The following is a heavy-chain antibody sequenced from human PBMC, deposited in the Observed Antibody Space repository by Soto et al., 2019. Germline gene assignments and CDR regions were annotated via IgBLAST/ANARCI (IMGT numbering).Heavy chain of an antibody. CDR3: ARGDSTDCSNGVCSFFYNHDMDV. D-gene: IGHD2-8*01. V-gene: IGHV1-2*04. Sequence: GASEKVSCKASGYSFTDYHIHWVRQAPGQGREWLGRINPKSGGTSTAQKFQGWVTMTTDTSISTASMELTRLTSDDTAIYYCARGDSTDCSNGVCSFFYNHDMDVWGQGTTVTVSS. CDR1: GYSFTDYH. J-gene: IGHJ6*02. CDR2: INPKSGGT.